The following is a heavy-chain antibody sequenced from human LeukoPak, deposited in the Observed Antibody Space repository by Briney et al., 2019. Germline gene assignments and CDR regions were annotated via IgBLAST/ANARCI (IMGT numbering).Heavy chain of an antibody. D-gene: IGHD2-2*01. CDR2: ISGSGGST. J-gene: IGHJ5*02. CDR1: GFTFSSYA. V-gene: IGHV3-23*01. CDR3: EVDIVVVPAATSDTQNNWFDP. Sequence: GGSLRLSCAASGFTFSSYAMSWVRQAPGKGLEWVSAISGSGGSTYYADSVKGRFTISRDNSKNTLYLQMNSLRAEDTAVYYCEVDIVVVPAATSDTQNNWFDPWGQGTLVTVSS.